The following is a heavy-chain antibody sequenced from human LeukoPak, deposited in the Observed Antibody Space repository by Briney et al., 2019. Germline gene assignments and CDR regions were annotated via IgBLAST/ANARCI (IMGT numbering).Heavy chain of an antibody. CDR2: INPSGGST. V-gene: IGHV1-46*01. CDR3: ARDTYYYDSSGYPFDY. CDR1: GYTFTSYY. Sequence: ASVKVSCKASGYTFTSYYMHWVRQAPGQGLEWMGIINPSGGSTSHAQKFQGRVTMTRDTSTSTVYMELSSLRSEDTAVYYCARDTYYYDSSGYPFDYWGQGTLVTVSS. J-gene: IGHJ4*02. D-gene: IGHD3-22*01.